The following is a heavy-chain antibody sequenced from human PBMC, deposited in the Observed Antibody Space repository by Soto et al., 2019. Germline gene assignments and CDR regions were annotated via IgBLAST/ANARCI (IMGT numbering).Heavy chain of an antibody. D-gene: IGHD3-3*01. CDR3: ARGPGYDFWRGRPYYYYYGMDV. J-gene: IGHJ6*02. Sequence: ASVKVSYKASGYTFTSYDINWVRQATGQGLEWMGWMNPNSGNTGYAQKFQGRVTMTRNTSISTAYMELGSLRSEDTAVYYCARGPGYDFWRGRPYYYYYGMDVWGQGTTVTVSS. V-gene: IGHV1-8*01. CDR1: GYTFTSYD. CDR2: MNPNSGNT.